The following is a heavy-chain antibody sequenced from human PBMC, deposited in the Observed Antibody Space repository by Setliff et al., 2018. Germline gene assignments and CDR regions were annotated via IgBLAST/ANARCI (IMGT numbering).Heavy chain of an antibody. D-gene: IGHD4-17*01. J-gene: IGHJ2*01. CDR3: ARHGGWYFDL. V-gene: IGHV4-34*01. CDR1: GGSFTGYY. CDR2: IGHSDMP. Sequence: PSETLSLTCTVYGGSFTGYYWSWFRQVPGKGLEWIAEIGHSDMPHYNPSLKSRVTISADTSKSEFSLRLNSATAADSAVYYCARHGGWYFDLWGRGTLVTVSS.